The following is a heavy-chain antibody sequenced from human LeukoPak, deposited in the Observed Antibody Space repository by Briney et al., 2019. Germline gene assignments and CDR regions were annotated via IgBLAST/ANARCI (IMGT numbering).Heavy chain of an antibody. CDR1: GYTFSSYG. V-gene: IGHV1-18*01. J-gene: IGHJ6*02. D-gene: IGHD6-19*01. CDR2: ISAYKGNT. CDR3: AREGIAVAGSRSYGMDV. Sequence: GASVKVSCKASGYTFSSYGITWVRQAPGQGIEWMGWISAYKGNTKYAQTLQGRVTMTTDTSTITAYMELRSLRSDDTAVYYCAREGIAVAGSRSYGMDVWGQGTTVTVSS.